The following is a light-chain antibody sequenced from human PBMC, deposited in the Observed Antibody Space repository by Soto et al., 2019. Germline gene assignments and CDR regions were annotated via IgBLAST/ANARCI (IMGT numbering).Light chain of an antibody. Sequence: EIVLTQSPATLSLSPGERATHSCRASQSVSSYLAWYQQKPGQAPRLLIYDASNRATGIPARFSGSGSGTDFTLTISSLEPEDFAVYYCQQRSNWPRVTFGPGTKVDIK. CDR3: QQRSNWPRVT. J-gene: IGKJ3*01. CDR1: QSVSSY. CDR2: DAS. V-gene: IGKV3-11*01.